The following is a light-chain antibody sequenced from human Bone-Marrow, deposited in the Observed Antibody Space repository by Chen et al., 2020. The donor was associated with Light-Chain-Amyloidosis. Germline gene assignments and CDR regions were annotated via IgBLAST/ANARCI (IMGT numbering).Light chain of an antibody. J-gene: IGLJ3*02. CDR3: QVWDRSSDRPV. Sequence: SYVLTQPSSVSVAPGQTATIACGGNNIGSTSVHWYQQPPGQAPLLVVYDDSDRPSGIPGRLAGSNSGNTATLTISRVEAGEEADYYCQVWDRSSDRPVFGGGTKLTVL. CDR2: DDS. CDR1: NIGSTS. V-gene: IGLV3-21*02.